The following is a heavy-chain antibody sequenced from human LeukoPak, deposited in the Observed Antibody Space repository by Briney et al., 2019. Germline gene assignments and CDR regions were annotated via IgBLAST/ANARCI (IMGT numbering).Heavy chain of an antibody. D-gene: IGHD6-13*01. J-gene: IGHJ3*02. V-gene: IGHV3-21*01. CDR1: GFTFSSYS. CDR3: ASHRWDAFDI. CDR2: ISSSSSYI. Sequence: GGSLRLSCAASGFTFSSYSMNWVRQAPGKGLEWVSSISSSSSYIYYADSVKGRFTISRDNAKNSLYLQRNSLRAEDTAVYYCASHRWDAFDIWGQGTMVTVSS.